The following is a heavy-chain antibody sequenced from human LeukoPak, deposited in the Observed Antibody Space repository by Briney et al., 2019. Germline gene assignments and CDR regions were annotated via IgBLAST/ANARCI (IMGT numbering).Heavy chain of an antibody. CDR3: ARDAAAGLFDY. CDR2: IYYSGST. Sequence: SETLSLTCTVSGGSISSSSYYWGWIRQPPGTGLEWIGSIYYSGSTYYNPSLKSRVTISVDTSKNQFSLKLSSVTAADTAVYYCARDAAAGLFDYWGQGTLVTVSS. V-gene: IGHV4-39*07. CDR1: GGSISSSSYY. D-gene: IGHD6-13*01. J-gene: IGHJ4*02.